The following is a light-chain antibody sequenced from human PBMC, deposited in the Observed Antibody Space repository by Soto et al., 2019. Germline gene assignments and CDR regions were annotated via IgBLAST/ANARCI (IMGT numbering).Light chain of an antibody. J-gene: IGKJ1*01. V-gene: IGKV1-39*01. CDR3: QHYNSYSEA. Sequence: DIQMTQSPSSLSASVGDRVTITCRASQSSSRYLNWYQQKAGKAPKLLIYVASSLQSGVPSRFSGSGSGTEFTLTISSLQPDDFATYYCQHYNSYSEAFGQGTKVDIK. CDR1: QSSSRY. CDR2: VAS.